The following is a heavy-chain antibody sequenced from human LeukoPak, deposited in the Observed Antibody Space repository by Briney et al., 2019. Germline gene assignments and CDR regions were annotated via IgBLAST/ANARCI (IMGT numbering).Heavy chain of an antibody. V-gene: IGHV4-38-2*02. J-gene: IGHJ4*02. Sequence: SETLSLTCTVSGYSISSGYYWGWIRQPPGKGLEWIGSIYHSGSTYYNPSLKSRVTISVDTSKNQFSLKLSSVTDADTAVYYCARAPMYYYDSSGLDYYFDYWGQGTLVTVSS. D-gene: IGHD3-22*01. CDR2: IYHSGST. CDR3: ARAPMYYYDSSGLDYYFDY. CDR1: GYSISSGYY.